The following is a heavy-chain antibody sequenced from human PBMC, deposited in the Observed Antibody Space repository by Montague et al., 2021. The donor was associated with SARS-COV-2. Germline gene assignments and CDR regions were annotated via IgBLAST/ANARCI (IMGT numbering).Heavy chain of an antibody. V-gene: IGHV3-48*03. D-gene: IGHD3-9*01. CDR1: GFTFSSYE. CDR2: ISSSGSTI. CDR3: ARDRPYYDILTGYYTICYFDY. Sequence: SLRLSCAASGFTFSSYEMDWVRQAPGKGLEWVSYISSSGSTIYYADSVKGRFTISRDNAKNSLYLQMNSLRAEDTAVYYCARDRPYYDILTGYYTICYFDYWGQGTLVTVSS. J-gene: IGHJ4*02.